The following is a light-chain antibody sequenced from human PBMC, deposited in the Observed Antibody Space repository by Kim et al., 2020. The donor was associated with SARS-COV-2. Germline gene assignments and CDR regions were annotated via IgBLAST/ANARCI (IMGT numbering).Light chain of an antibody. CDR3: CSYAGTSTLL. Sequence: GQSITVSCTGTSSDVGSYNLVSWYQQHPGKAPKLMILEVDKRPSGVSHRFSASKSGNTASLTISGLQAEDEADYYCCSYAGTSTLLFGGGTKVTVL. CDR1: SSDVGSYNL. J-gene: IGLJ2*01. CDR2: EVD. V-gene: IGLV2-23*01.